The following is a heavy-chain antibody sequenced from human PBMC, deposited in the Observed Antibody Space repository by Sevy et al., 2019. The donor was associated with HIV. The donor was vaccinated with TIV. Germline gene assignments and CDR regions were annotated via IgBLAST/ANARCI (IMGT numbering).Heavy chain of an antibody. CDR2: ISYDGSNK. Sequence: GGSLRLSCAASGFTFSSYAMHWVRQAPGKGLEWVAVISYDGSNKYYADSVKGRFTISRDNSKNTLYLQMNSLRAEDTAVYYCARSRSSWSQKFDYWAQGTLVTVSS. D-gene: IGHD6-13*01. J-gene: IGHJ4*02. CDR1: GFTFSSYA. CDR3: ARSRSSWSQKFDY. V-gene: IGHV3-30-3*01.